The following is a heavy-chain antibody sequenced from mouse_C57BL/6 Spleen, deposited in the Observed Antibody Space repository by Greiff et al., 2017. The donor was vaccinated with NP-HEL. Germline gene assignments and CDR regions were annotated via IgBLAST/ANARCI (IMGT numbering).Heavy chain of an antibody. CDR3: ARGTRSTGTGAWFAY. CDR2: INPNNGGT. D-gene: IGHD4-1*02. V-gene: IGHV1-26*01. Sequence: VQLQQSGPELVKPGASVKISCKASGYTFTDYYMNWVKQSHGKSLEWIGDINPNNGGTSYNQKFKGKATLTVDKSSSTAYMELRSLTSEDSAVYYCARGTRSTGTGAWFAYWGQGTLVTVSA. CDR1: GYTFTDYY. J-gene: IGHJ3*01.